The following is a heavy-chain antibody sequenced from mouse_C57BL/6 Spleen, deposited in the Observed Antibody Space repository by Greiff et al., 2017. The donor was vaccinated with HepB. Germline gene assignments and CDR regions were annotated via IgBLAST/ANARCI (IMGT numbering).Heavy chain of an antibody. CDR1: GFNIKDDY. CDR2: IDPENGDT. Sequence: EVKLQESGAELVRPGASVKLSCTASGFNIKDDYMHWVKQRPEQGLEWIGWIDPENGDTEYASKFQGKATITADTSSNTAYLQLSSLTSEDTAVYYCTFSPSRGYWGQGTTLTVSS. V-gene: IGHV14-4*01. J-gene: IGHJ2*01. CDR3: TFSPSRGY. D-gene: IGHD3-1*01.